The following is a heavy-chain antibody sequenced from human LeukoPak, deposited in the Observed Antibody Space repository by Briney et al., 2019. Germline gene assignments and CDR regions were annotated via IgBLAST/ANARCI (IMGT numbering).Heavy chain of an antibody. J-gene: IGHJ4*02. D-gene: IGHD1-26*01. CDR2: LNPNIGGT. CDR3: ARALGVGFGQNAYYFDH. Sequence: ASVKVSCKVSGYTLTDYYIHWVRQAPGQGLEWMGRLNPNIGGTNYAQKFQGRVTMTRDTSTDAACMQLSSLRSTDTAVYFCARALGVGFGQNAYYFDHWGQGTLVTVSS. V-gene: IGHV1-2*06. CDR1: GYTLTDYY.